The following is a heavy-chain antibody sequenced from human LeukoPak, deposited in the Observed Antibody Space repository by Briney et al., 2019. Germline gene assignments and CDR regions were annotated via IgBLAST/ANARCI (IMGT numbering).Heavy chain of an antibody. Sequence: GGSLGLSCAASGFTVSSNYMSWVRQAPGKGLEWVSVLYSGGSAYYADSVKGRFTISRHNSKNTLYLQMNSLRAEDTAVYYCARVWFGELAFDYWGQGTLVTVSS. CDR3: ARVWFGELAFDY. V-gene: IGHV3-53*04. CDR2: LYSGGSA. J-gene: IGHJ4*02. D-gene: IGHD3-10*01. CDR1: GFTVSSNY.